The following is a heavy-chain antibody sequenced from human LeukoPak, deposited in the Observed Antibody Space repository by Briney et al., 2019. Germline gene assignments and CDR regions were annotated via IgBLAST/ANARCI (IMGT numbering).Heavy chain of an antibody. CDR3: AKDLVPAAPYSSSWYVDAFDI. D-gene: IGHD6-13*01. V-gene: IGHV3-21*01. CDR1: GFRFSDYS. J-gene: IGHJ3*02. CDR2: IATDKNHV. Sequence: PGGSLRLSCAASGFRFSDYSMNWVRQAPGKGLEWVATIATDKNHVWYADSAKGRFSISRDNAKNSVYLEIYSLRAEDTAVYYCAKDLVPAAPYSSSWYVDAFDIWGQGTMVTVSS.